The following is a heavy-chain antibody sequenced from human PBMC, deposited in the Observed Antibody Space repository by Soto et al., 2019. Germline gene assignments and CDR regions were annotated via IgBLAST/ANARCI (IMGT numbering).Heavy chain of an antibody. CDR3: ARGVFGSGNYYTGPSAFDI. V-gene: IGHV1-69*06. CDR2: TVPVFNAP. D-gene: IGHD3-10*01. CDR1: GGTLSDHG. Sequence: QVQLEQSGAEVQKPGSSVKVSCKASGGTLSDHGVAWLRQAPGQGLEWMGGTVPVFNAPKYAPKFQGRVTIAADKSTNIAYMELSSLRSEDTALYYCARGVFGSGNYYTGPSAFDIWGQGTMVIVSS. J-gene: IGHJ3*02.